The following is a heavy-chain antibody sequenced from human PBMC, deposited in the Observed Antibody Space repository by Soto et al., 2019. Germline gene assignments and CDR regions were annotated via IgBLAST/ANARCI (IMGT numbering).Heavy chain of an antibody. CDR3: ARTFTIVVVPAATYGMDV. CDR1: GGYISSVGYP. J-gene: IGHJ6*02. CDR2: IYHSGST. V-gene: IGHV4-4*02. D-gene: IGHD2-2*01. Sequence: SEILSLRYAVVGGYISSVGYPCICDHKPPGEGLEWIGEIYHSGSTNYNPSLKSRVTISVDKSKNQFSLKLSSVTAADTAVYYCARTFTIVVVPAATYGMDVWGQGTTVTVSS.